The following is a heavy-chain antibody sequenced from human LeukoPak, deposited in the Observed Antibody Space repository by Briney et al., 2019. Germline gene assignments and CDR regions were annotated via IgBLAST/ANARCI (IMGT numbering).Heavy chain of an antibody. Sequence: QPGGSLRLSCAASGLTFSSYGMHWVRQAPGKGLGWVAFIRDDGSIKYYADSVKGRFTISRDSLKNTLCLQMSSLRTQDTCVSYCAREGRTLSTSPTVDYWGEGTLVTASS. D-gene: IGHD3-10*01. V-gene: IGHV3-30*02. CDR2: IRDDGSIK. J-gene: IGHJ4*02. CDR3: AREGRTLSTSPTVDY. CDR1: GLTFSSYG.